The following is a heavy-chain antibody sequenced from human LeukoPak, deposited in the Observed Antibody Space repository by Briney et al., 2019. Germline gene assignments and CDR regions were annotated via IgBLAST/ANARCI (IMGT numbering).Heavy chain of an antibody. V-gene: IGHV3-64D*06. D-gene: IGHD6-19*01. J-gene: IGHJ4*02. CDR1: GLTFSSYA. CDR3: VKVGESGWYDY. Sequence: GGSLRLSCSASGLTFSSYAMHWVRQAPGKGLEYVSAISSNGGSTYYADSVKGRFTISRDNSKNTLYLQMSSLRAEDTAVYYCVKVGESGWYDYWGQGTLVTVSS. CDR2: ISSNGGST.